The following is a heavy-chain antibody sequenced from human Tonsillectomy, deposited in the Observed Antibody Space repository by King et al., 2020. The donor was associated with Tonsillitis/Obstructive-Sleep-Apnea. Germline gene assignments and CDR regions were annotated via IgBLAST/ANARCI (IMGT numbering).Heavy chain of an antibody. Sequence: VQLQQWGAGLLKPSETLSLTCAVYGGSFRAYYWSWIRQPPGKGLEWIGEINHSGSTNYNPSLKSRVTISIDTSKNQFSLKLSSVTAADTAVYYCASGGVVVPAAAWWYFDLWGRGTLVTVSS. CDR3: ASGGVVVPAAAWWYFDL. V-gene: IGHV4-34*01. CDR2: INHSGST. J-gene: IGHJ2*01. D-gene: IGHD2-2*01. CDR1: GGSFRAYY.